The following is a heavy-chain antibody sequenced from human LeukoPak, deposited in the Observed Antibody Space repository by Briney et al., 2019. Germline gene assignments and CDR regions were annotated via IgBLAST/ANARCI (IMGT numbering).Heavy chain of an antibody. CDR2: IFYSGST. CDR1: GGSISSYY. Sequence: KTSETLSLTCTVSGGSISSYYWSWIRQPPGKGLEWIGYIFYSGSTNYNPSLKSRVTISVDTSKNQFSLKLSSVTAADTAVYYCARHDSPLWFGEGVFDYWGQGTLVTVSS. CDR3: ARHDSPLWFGEGVFDY. V-gene: IGHV4-59*08. D-gene: IGHD3-10*01. J-gene: IGHJ4*02.